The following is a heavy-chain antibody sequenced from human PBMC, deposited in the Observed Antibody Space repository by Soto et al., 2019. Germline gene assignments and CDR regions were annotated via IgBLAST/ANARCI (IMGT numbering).Heavy chain of an antibody. CDR2: ISYDGSNK. V-gene: IGHV3-30-3*01. CDR3: ARGPSSLTHFDY. D-gene: IGHD2-2*01. Sequence: GGSLRLSXAASGFTFSSYAMYWVRQAPGKGLGWVAVISYDGSNKYYADSVKGRFTISRDDSKNTLYLQMNSLRAEDTAVYYCARGPSSLTHFDYWGQGTLVTVSS. J-gene: IGHJ4*02. CDR1: GFTFSSYA.